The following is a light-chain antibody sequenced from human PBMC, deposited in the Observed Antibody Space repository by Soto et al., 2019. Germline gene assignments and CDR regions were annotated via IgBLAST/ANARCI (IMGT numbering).Light chain of an antibody. J-gene: IGKJ4*01. CDR3: QQYNNWPPLT. Sequence: EIVMTQAPSTLSVSPGERATLSCRASQSVSSYLAWSQQNPGQAHRLLIYGASTRDTGIPARFSGSGSGTEFPLTIISRQSEDFAVYYCQQYNNWPPLTFGGGTKVEIK. CDR2: GAS. V-gene: IGKV3-15*01. CDR1: QSVSSY.